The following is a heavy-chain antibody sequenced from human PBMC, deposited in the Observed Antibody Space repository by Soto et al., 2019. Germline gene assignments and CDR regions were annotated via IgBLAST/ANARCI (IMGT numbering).Heavy chain of an antibody. V-gene: IGHV4-59*02. CDR3: ARLITMVRGVIIPGVNWFDP. CDR2: ISYSGST. Sequence: SDTLSLTCTVSGDSVSIYYWNWIRRPPGKGLEWIGYISYSGSTNYNPSLKSRVTISVDTSKNQFSLKLSSVTAADTAVYYCARLITMVRGVIIPGVNWFDPWGQGTLVTVSS. D-gene: IGHD3-10*01. J-gene: IGHJ5*02. CDR1: GDSVSIYY.